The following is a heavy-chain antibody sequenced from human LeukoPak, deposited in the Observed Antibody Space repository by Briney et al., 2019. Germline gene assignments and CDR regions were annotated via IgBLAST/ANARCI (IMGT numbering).Heavy chain of an antibody. CDR2: IYYSGST. Sequence: NPSETLSLTCTVSGGSISSSGFYWGWIRQPPGTGLEWIGSIYYSGSTYYNPSLKSRVTISVDTSKNQFSLKLSSVTAADTAVYYCARDNYGDYYYGMDVWGQGTTVTVSS. CDR1: GGSISSSGFY. CDR3: ARDNYGDYYYGMDV. D-gene: IGHD4-17*01. V-gene: IGHV4-39*07. J-gene: IGHJ6*02.